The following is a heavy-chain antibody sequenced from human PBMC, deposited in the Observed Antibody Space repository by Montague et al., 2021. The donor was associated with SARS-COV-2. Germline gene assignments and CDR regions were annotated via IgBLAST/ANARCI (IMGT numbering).Heavy chain of an antibody. D-gene: IGHD3-22*01. J-gene: IGHJ2*01. Sequence: TLSLTCTVSGGSISSGGYYWSWIRQHPGKGLEWIGYIYYSGSTYYNPSLQGSVTISVDTSKNQFSLKLSSVTAADTAVYYCARSPEPMIVLVITSLNWYFDLWGRGTLVTVSS. V-gene: IGHV4-31*03. CDR1: GGSISSGGYY. CDR2: IYYSGST. CDR3: ARSPEPMIVLVITSLNWYFDL.